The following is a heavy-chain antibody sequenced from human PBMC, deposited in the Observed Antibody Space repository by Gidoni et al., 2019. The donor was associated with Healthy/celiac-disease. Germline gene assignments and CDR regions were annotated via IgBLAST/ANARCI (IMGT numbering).Heavy chain of an antibody. CDR1: GFTFDDYA. Sequence: EVQLVESGGGLVQPGRSLRLSCAASGFTFDDYAMHWVRQAPGKGLEWVSGISWNSGSIGYADSVKGRFTISRDNAKNSLYLQMNSLRAEDTALYYCAKSRPGYSSPLGSGAFDYWGQGTLVTVSS. V-gene: IGHV3-9*01. CDR3: AKSRPGYSSPLGSGAFDY. D-gene: IGHD6-19*01. CDR2: ISWNSGSI. J-gene: IGHJ4*02.